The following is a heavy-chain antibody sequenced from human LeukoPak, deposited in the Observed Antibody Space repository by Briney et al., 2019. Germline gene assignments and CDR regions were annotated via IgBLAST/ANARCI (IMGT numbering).Heavy chain of an antibody. V-gene: IGHV3-21*01. CDR1: GFTFSSYS. Sequence: GGSLRLSCAASGFTFSSYSMNWVRQAPGKGLEWVSSISSSSSYIYYADSVKGRFTISRDNAKNSLYLQMNSLRAEDTAVYYCARDSSSWSGHISYWGQGTLVTVSS. J-gene: IGHJ4*02. CDR2: ISSSSSYI. CDR3: ARDSSSWSGHISY. D-gene: IGHD6-13*01.